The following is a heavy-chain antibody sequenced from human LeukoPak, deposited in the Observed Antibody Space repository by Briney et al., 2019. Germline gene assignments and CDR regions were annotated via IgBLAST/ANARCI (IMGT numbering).Heavy chain of an antibody. CDR1: GVSINSRPYY. CDR2: VYYTGTT. D-gene: IGHD2-8*02. CDR3: XXXXXXDXQYWXYFDL. J-gene: IGHJ2*01. Sequence: PSETLSLTCTVSGVSINSRPYYWGWIRQTPGKGLEGLGEVYYTGTTYSNPSLRGRLTISLDTSKNQFSLSLDSGTAANTARHXXXXXXXXDXQYWXYFDLWGPGTLVTVSS. V-gene: IGHV4-39*01.